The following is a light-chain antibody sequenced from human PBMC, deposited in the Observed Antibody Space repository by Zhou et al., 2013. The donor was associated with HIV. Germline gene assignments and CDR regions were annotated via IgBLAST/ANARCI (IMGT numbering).Light chain of an antibody. Sequence: DIQMTQSPSTLSASVGDRVTLTCRASQSISSWLAWYQQKPGKAPKLLIYKAVSLQSGIPSRFSGSGSGTEFTLTISSLQPDDFATYFCQQCKVSWTFDRRTKVE. CDR1: QSISSW. CDR2: KAV. CDR3: QQCKVSWT. J-gene: IGKJ1*01. V-gene: IGKV1-5*03.